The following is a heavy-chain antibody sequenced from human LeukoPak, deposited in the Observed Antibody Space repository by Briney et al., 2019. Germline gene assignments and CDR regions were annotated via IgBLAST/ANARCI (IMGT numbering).Heavy chain of an antibody. CDR1: GGSISSSSYY. J-gene: IGHJ4*02. CDR3: ARQAGITGTYYFDY. V-gene: IGHV4-39*01. Sequence: PSETLSLTCTVSGGSISSSSYYWGWIRQPPGKGLEWIGSIYYSGSTYYNPSLKSRVTISVDTSKNQFSLKLSSVTAADTAVYYCARQAGITGTYYFDYWGQGTLVTVSS. CDR2: IYYSGST. D-gene: IGHD1-7*01.